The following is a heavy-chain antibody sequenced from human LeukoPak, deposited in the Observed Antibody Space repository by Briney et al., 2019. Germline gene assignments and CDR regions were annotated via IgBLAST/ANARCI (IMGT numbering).Heavy chain of an antibody. CDR3: ASRIAARGDY. V-gene: IGHV4-39*01. D-gene: IGHD6-6*01. J-gene: IGHJ4*02. CDR2: IYYSGST. CDR1: GGSMSSSSYY. Sequence: SETLSLTCTVSGGSMSSSSYYWGWIRRPPGKGLEWIGSIYYSGSTYYNPSLKSRVTISVDTSKNQFSLKLSSVTAADTAVYYCASRIAARGDYWGQGTLVTVSS.